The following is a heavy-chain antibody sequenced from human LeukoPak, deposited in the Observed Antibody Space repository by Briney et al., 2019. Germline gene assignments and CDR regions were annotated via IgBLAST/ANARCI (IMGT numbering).Heavy chain of an antibody. CDR3: AKDPPSKGINTMIVVVILDY. V-gene: IGHV3-23*01. Sequence: GSLRLSCAASGFTFSSYAMSWVRQAPGKGLEWVSAISGSGGSTYYADSVKGRFTISRDNSKNTLYLQMNSLRAEDTAVCYCAKDPPSKGINTMIVVVILDYWGQGTLVTVSS. CDR1: GFTFSSYA. CDR2: ISGSGGST. D-gene: IGHD3-22*01. J-gene: IGHJ4*02.